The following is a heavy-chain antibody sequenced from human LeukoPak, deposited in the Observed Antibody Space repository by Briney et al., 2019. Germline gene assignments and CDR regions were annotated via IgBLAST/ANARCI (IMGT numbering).Heavy chain of an antibody. CDR3: ARAMGSGRFLEWLLGY. Sequence: GGSLRLSCAASGFTFSSYAMHWVRQAPGKGLEWVTVISYGGSNKYYADSVKGRFTISRDNSKNTLYLQMNSLRAEDTAVYYCARAMGSGRFLEWLLGYWGQGTLVTVSS. V-gene: IGHV3-30-3*01. CDR2: ISYGGSNK. J-gene: IGHJ4*02. CDR1: GFTFSSYA. D-gene: IGHD3-3*01.